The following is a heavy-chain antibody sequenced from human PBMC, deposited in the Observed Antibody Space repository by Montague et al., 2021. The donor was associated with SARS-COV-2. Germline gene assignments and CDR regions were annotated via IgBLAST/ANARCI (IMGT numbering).Heavy chain of an antibody. CDR3: VRPLWFGDSDSYFDS. V-gene: IGHV3-74*01. Sequence: SLRLSCAASGFTFRSYWMHWVRQVPGRGLVWVSRIKPDGTSTNYAASVQGRFTISRDNAKNTLSLQMNNLRAEDTAIYYCVRPLWFGDSDSYFDSWGQGNLVTVS. D-gene: IGHD3-10*01. J-gene: IGHJ4*02. CDR2: IKPDGTST. CDR1: GFTFRSYW.